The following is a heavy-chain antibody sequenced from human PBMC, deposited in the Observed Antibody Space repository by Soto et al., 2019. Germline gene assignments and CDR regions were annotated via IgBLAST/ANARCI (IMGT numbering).Heavy chain of an antibody. CDR3: ATLGLVRDYYYYYGMDV. J-gene: IGHJ6*02. CDR1: GYTLTGLS. Sequence: GASVKVSCKVSGYTLTGLSMHWVRQAHGKRHERKGGFDPEDGETIFVQKFQGRVTMTDDTSTDSAYMVLSSLRSEDTALFFCATLGLVRDYYYYYGMDVWGQGTTVTVSS. CDR2: FDPEDGET. D-gene: IGHD6-19*01. V-gene: IGHV1-24*01.